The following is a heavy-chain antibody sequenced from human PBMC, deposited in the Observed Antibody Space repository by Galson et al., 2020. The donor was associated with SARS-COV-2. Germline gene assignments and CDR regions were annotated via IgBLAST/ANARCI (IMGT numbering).Heavy chain of an antibody. Sequence: SVKVSCKIVGGSFSSYSFSWVRQAPGHGLEWMGGITPSSVTPEYTQKFEGRVTIIADESTSTASMQLRSLTSEDMAIYYCVRTSSYCGGSCFRPDYWGQGSLVIVSS. J-gene: IGHJ4*02. D-gene: IGHD2-21*01. CDR2: ITPSSVTP. CDR1: GGSFSSYS. CDR3: VRTSSYCGGSCFRPDY. V-gene: IGHV1-69*13.